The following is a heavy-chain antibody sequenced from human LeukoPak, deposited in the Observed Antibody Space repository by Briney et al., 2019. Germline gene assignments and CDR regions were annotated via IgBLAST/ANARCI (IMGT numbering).Heavy chain of an antibody. Sequence: SETLSLTCTVSGYSISSGYYWGWIRQPPGKGLEWIGSIYHSGTTYYNPSLKSRVTISLDTSRNQFSLKLNSVTAADTAVYYCAKSNGYGLVDIWGQGTMVTVSS. D-gene: IGHD3-10*01. CDR2: IYHSGTT. J-gene: IGHJ3*02. CDR1: GYSISSGYY. CDR3: AKSNGYGLVDI. V-gene: IGHV4-38-2*02.